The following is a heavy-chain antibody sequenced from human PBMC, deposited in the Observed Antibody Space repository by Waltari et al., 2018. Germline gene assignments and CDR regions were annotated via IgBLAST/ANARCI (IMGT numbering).Heavy chain of an antibody. J-gene: IGHJ6*03. V-gene: IGHV4-34*01. D-gene: IGHD6-13*01. CDR3: AREEAAAGTEPLREPGYYYYMDV. Sequence: QVQLQQWGAGLLKPSETLSLTCAVYGGSFSGYYWSWIRQPPGKGLEWIGEINHSGSSNYNPSLKSRVTISVDTSKNQFSLKLSSVTAADTAVYYCAREEAAAGTEPLREPGYYYYMDVWGKGTTVTVSS. CDR1: GGSFSGYY. CDR2: INHSGSS.